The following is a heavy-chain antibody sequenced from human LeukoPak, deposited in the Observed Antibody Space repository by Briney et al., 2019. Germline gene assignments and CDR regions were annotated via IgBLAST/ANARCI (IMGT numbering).Heavy chain of an antibody. CDR1: GGSISSYY. CDR2: IYTTGST. D-gene: IGHD5-12*01. J-gene: IGHJ4*02. Sequence: KPSETLSLTXTVSGGSISSYYWSWIGQPAGKGLEWIGRIYTTGSTNYNPSLKSRVTMSIDTSKNQFSLKMSSVTAADTAVYYCAKLGYDFEYWGQGALVTVSA. CDR3: AKLGYDFEY. V-gene: IGHV4-4*07.